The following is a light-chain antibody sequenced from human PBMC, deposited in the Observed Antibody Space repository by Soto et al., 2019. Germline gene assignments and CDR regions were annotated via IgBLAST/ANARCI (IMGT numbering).Light chain of an antibody. J-gene: IGLJ2*01. CDR2: KDS. CDR3: YSAADNRPQV. V-gene: IGLV3-27*01. CDR1: VLAKKY. Sequence: SYELTQPSSVSVSPGQTARITCSGDVLAKKYARWFQQKPGQAPVLVIYKDSERPSGIPERFSGSSSGTTVTLTISGAQVEDEADYYCYSAADNRPQVFGGGTKLTVL.